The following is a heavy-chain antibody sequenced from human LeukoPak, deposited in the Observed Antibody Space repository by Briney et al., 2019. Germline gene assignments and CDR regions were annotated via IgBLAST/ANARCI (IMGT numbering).Heavy chain of an antibody. V-gene: IGHV1-46*01. J-gene: IGHJ3*02. CDR1: GYTFTSYY. Sequence: GASVKVSCKASGYTFTSYYMHWVRQAPGQGLEWMGIINPSGGSTSYAQKFQGRVTMTRDTSTSTVYVELSSLRSEDTAVYYCAGEADYMGSGYRGAFDIWGQGTMVTVSS. CDR3: AGEADYMGSGYRGAFDI. CDR2: INPSGGST. D-gene: IGHD3-22*01.